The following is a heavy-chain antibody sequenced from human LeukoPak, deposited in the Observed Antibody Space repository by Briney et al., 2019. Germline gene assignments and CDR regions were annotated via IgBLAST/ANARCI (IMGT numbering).Heavy chain of an antibody. CDR3: VRGVGVSRFNYLDS. Sequence: PGGSLRLSCAASGFTFSSYSMNWVRQAPGKGLEWVAVIWYDASNKYYADSVKGRFTISRDNSKNTLYLQMNSLRDDDTAVYYCVRGVGVSRFNYLDSWGQGTLVIVSS. J-gene: IGHJ4*02. V-gene: IGHV3-33*08. CDR2: IWYDASNK. CDR1: GFTFSSYS. D-gene: IGHD6-13*01.